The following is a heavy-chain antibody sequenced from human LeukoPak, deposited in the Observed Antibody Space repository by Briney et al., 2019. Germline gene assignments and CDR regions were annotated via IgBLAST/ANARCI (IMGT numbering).Heavy chain of an antibody. V-gene: IGHV4-39*07. Sequence: SETLSLTCTVSGGSISSSSYYWGWIRQPPGKGLEWIGSIYYSGSTYYNPSLKSRVTISVDKSKNQFSLKLSSVTAADTAVYYCARKSMVRGLSEWFDPWGQGTLVTVSS. D-gene: IGHD3-10*01. CDR1: GGSISSSSYY. CDR2: IYYSGST. J-gene: IGHJ5*02. CDR3: ARKSMVRGLSEWFDP.